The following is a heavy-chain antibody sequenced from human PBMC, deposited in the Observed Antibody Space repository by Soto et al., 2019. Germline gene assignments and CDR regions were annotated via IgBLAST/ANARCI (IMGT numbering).Heavy chain of an antibody. D-gene: IGHD4-17*01. CDR1: GGSISSRNYY. V-gene: IGHV4-39*01. Sequence: QLQLQESGPGLVKPSETLSLTCTVSGGSISSRNYYWGWIRQPPGKGMEWIGTFYYSGRTYYNPSLNSRVTISVDTSKNQFSLKLKSVTAADTAVYYCARTREVTTGRSCDYWGQGTLVTVSS. CDR2: FYYSGRT. J-gene: IGHJ4*02. CDR3: ARTREVTTGRSCDY.